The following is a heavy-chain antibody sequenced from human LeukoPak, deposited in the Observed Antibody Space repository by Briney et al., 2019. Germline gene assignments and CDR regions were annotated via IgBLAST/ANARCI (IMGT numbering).Heavy chain of an antibody. Sequence: ASVKVSCKVSGYTLTKLSMHWVRQAPGKGLEWMGTFDPEDGETIYAQKFQGRVTMTEDTSTDTTYMELSSLRSEDTAVYYCATDRQQLVPEYFQHWGQGTLVTVSS. J-gene: IGHJ1*01. V-gene: IGHV1-24*01. CDR2: FDPEDGET. CDR3: ATDRQQLVPEYFQH. CDR1: GYTLTKLS. D-gene: IGHD6-13*01.